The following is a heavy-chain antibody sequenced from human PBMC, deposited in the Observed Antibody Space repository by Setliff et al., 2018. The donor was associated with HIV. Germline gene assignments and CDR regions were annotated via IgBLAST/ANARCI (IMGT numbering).Heavy chain of an antibody. Sequence: SETLSLTCTVSGGSISSSSYYWGWIRQPPGKGLEWIGSIYYSGSTYYNPSLKSRVTISVDTSKNQFSLKLSSVTAADTAVYYCARDPHYFDTSGYYSWFYFDYWGHGTLVTVSS. J-gene: IGHJ4*01. V-gene: IGHV4-39*07. D-gene: IGHD3-22*01. CDR3: ARDPHYFDTSGYYSWFYFDY. CDR1: GGSISSSSYY. CDR2: IYYSGST.